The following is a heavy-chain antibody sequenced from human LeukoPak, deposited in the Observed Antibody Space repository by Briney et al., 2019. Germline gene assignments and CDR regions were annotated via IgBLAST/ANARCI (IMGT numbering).Heavy chain of an antibody. Sequence: GGPLRLSCAASGFTFSDYYMSWIRRAPGKGLEWVSYISSSSSYTNYADSVKGRFTISRDNAKNSLYLQMNSLRAEDTAVYYCARLGWATAPLDYWGQGTLVTVSS. V-gene: IGHV3-11*06. D-gene: IGHD5-12*01. CDR2: ISSSSSYT. CDR1: GFTFSDYY. J-gene: IGHJ4*02. CDR3: ARLGWATAPLDY.